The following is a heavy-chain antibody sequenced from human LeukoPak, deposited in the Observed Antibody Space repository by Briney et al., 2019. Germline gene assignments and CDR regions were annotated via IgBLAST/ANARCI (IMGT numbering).Heavy chain of an antibody. CDR2: IYYTGST. CDR1: GGSISSSSYY. D-gene: IGHD5-12*01. CDR3: ARGYIVATPWD. J-gene: IGHJ4*02. Sequence: SETLSLTCTVSGGSISSSSYYWGWIRQPPGKGLEWIGSIYYTGSTYYNPSLKSRVTISVDTSKNQFSLKLSSVTAADTAVYYCARGYIVATPWDWGQGTLVTVSS. V-gene: IGHV4-39*07.